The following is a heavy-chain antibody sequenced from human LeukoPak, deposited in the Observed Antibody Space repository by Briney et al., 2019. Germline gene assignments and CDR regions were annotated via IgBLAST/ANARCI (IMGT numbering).Heavy chain of an antibody. J-gene: IGHJ4*02. D-gene: IGHD1-26*01. Sequence: ASVKVSCKASGGTFSSYAISWVRQAPGQGLEWMGRIIPILGIANYAQKFQGRVTMTTNTSISTAYMELSSLRSENTAVYYCARGGGASGLDYWGQGTLVTVSS. V-gene: IGHV1-69*04. CDR2: IIPILGIA. CDR3: ARGGGASGLDY. CDR1: GGTFSSYA.